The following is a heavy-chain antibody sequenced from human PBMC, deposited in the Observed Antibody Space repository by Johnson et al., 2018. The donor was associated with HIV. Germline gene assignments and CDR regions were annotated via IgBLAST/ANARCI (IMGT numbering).Heavy chain of an antibody. CDR2: ISGSTGRT. V-gene: IGHV3-23*04. CDR1: GFTFSSYA. J-gene: IGHJ3*02. Sequence: VQLVESGGGLVQPGGSLRLSCAASGFTFSSYAMSWVRQTPGKGPERVSLISGSTGRTNYADSVKGRFTISRDNSKNTLYLQLNSLRAEDTAVYYCAKRGSGWPSDAFDIWGQGTMVTVSS. D-gene: IGHD6-19*01. CDR3: AKRGSGWPSDAFDI.